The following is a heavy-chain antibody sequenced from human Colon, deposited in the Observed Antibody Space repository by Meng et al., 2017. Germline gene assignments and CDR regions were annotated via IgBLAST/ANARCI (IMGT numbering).Heavy chain of an antibody. D-gene: IGHD5-24*01. J-gene: IGHJ4*02. Sequence: ASVKVSCKASGYSFTNYYIHWVRQAPGQGLEYMGIIRPSSGWPSSAPTFQGRLTMTRDTSTSTVYMELSGLTSEDTAVYSCVRESQETYYFDFWGQGTLVTVSS. CDR2: IRPSSGWP. CDR1: GYSFTNYY. V-gene: IGHV1-46*01. CDR3: VRESQETYYFDF.